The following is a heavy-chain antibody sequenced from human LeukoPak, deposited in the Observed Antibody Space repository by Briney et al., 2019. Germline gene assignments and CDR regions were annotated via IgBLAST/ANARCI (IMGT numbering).Heavy chain of an antibody. J-gene: IGHJ5*02. V-gene: IGHV1-69*06. D-gene: IGHD2-2*01. CDR1: GGTFSSYA. CDR3: ARDFGGGIVVVPAARESWFDP. CDR2: INRIFGTA. Sequence: PGVSVKVSCKASGGTFSSYAISWVRQAPGQGLEWMGGINRIFGTANYAQKFQGRVTITADKSTSTAYMELSSLRSEDTAVYYCARDFGGGIVVVPAARESWFDPWGQGTLVTVSS.